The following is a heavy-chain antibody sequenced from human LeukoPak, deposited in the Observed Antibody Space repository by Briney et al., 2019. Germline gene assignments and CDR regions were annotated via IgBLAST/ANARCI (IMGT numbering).Heavy chain of an antibody. CDR3: ARDFKDYYDSSGYYYVY. D-gene: IGHD3-22*01. CDR1: GYTFTSYA. CDR2: INTNTGNP. J-gene: IGHJ4*02. V-gene: IGHV7-4-1*02. Sequence: GASVKVSCKASGYTFTSYAMNWVRQAPGQGPEWMGWINTNTGNPTYAQGFTGRFVFSLDTSVSTAYLLISSLKAEDTAVYYCARDFKDYYDSSGYYYVYWGQGTLVTVSS.